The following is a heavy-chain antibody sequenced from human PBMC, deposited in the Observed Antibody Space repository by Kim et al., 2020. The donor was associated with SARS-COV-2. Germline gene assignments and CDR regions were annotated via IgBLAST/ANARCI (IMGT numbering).Heavy chain of an antibody. CDR1: GFTFSSYG. Sequence: GGSLRLSCAASGFTFSSYGMHWVRQAPGKGLEWVAVISYDGSNKYYADSVKGRFTISRDNSKNTLYLQMNSLRAEDTAVYYCARGTGGLWFGELTPDYWGQGTLVTVSS. V-gene: IGHV3-33*05. CDR2: ISYDGSNK. J-gene: IGHJ4*02. D-gene: IGHD3-10*01. CDR3: ARGTGGLWFGELTPDY.